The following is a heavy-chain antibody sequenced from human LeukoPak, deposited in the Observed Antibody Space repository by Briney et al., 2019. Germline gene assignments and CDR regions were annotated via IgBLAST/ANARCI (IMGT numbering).Heavy chain of an antibody. CDR1: GYTFTSNY. CDR2: ISPSGGST. Sequence: ASVKVSCKAFGYTFTSNYMHWVRQAPGQGPEWMGVISPSGGSTTYAQKFQGRVTLTRDMSTSTDYLELSRLRSDDTAVYYCATDGGSHRGAGAFDIWGQGTMVTVSS. J-gene: IGHJ3*02. CDR3: ATDGGSHRGAGAFDI. V-gene: IGHV1-46*01. D-gene: IGHD1-26*01.